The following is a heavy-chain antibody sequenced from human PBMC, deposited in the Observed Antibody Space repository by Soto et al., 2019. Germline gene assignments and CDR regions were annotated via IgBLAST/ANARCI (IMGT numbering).Heavy chain of an antibody. J-gene: IGHJ4*02. CDR2: IYYGGTT. CDR3: ARGWYYFDF. D-gene: IGHD2-15*01. CDR1: VEPMTGGYY. Sequence: LTCDVSVEPMTGGYYWGWIRQSPGKGLEWIGSIYYGGTTYYNPSLRSRLAISIDTSKNQFSLGLSSVTAADTALYYCARGWYYFDFWGQGTLVTVSS. V-gene: IGHV4-38-2*01.